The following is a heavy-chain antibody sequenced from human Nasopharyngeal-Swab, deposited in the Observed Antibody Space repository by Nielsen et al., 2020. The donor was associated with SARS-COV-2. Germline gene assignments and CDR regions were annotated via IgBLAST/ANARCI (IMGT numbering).Heavy chain of an antibody. D-gene: IGHD4-23*01. CDR3: ARDLVRVWSYVGTLDY. CDR1: GFRFSTYG. J-gene: IGHJ4*02. Sequence: GGSLRLSCAASGFRFSTYGMPWFRQAPGKGPEWVAVLWHDGSNVGYADSVKGRFSISRDNSKNTLYLQMNSLRAEDTAMYYCARDLVRVWSYVGTLDYWGKGTLVTVSS. V-gene: IGHV3-33*01. CDR2: LWHDGSNV.